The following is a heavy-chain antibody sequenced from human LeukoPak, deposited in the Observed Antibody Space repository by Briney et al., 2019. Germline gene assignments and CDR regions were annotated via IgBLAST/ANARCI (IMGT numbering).Heavy chain of an antibody. V-gene: IGHV3-48*02. CDR2: IDSSSSTI. D-gene: IGHD6-19*01. CDR1: GFTFSTYS. CDR3: TRYQYSSGRDFDY. Sequence: GGSLRLSCAASGFTFSTYSMIWVRQAPGKGLEWVSYIDSSSSTIYYADSVKGRFTVSRDNAKNSLYLQMNSLRDEDTAIYYCTRYQYSSGRDFDYWGQGTLVTVSS. J-gene: IGHJ4*02.